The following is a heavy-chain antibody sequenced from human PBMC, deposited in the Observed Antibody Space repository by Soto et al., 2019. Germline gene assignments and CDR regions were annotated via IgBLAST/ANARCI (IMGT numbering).Heavy chain of an antibody. J-gene: IGHJ4*02. CDR1: GGSFSGFY. Sequence: SETLSLTCAVFGGSFSGFYWSRILQPPGKGLEWIGEINHSGSTNYNPSLKSRVTISVDTSKNQFSLKLSSVTAADTAVYYCARGARYYYGSGSYSDYWGQGTLVTVSS. CDR2: INHSGST. D-gene: IGHD3-10*01. V-gene: IGHV4-34*01. CDR3: ARGARYYYGSGSYSDY.